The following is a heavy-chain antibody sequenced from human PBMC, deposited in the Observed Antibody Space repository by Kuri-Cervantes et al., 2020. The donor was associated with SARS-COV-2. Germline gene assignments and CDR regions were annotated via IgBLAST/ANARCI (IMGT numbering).Heavy chain of an antibody. Sequence: GSLRLSCAASGFTFSSYSMNWVRQAPGKGLEWVGFIRSKAYGGTTEYAASVKGRFTISRDDSKSIAYLQMNSLKTEDTAVYYCTRDDFWSGYYFDYWGQGTLVTVSS. CDR2: IRSKAYGGTT. V-gene: IGHV3-49*04. J-gene: IGHJ4*02. D-gene: IGHD3-3*01. CDR3: TRDDFWSGYYFDY. CDR1: GFTFSSYS.